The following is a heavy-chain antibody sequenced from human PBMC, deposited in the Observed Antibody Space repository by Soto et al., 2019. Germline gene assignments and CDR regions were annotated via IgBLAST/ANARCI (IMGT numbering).Heavy chain of an antibody. D-gene: IGHD6-19*01. CDR1: GFTFSNYW. V-gene: IGHV3-7*05. CDR3: AGVAV. Sequence: EVQLVESGGGLVQPGGSLRLSCAAYGFTFSNYWMSWVRQATGKGLEWVANIKVDGSEKYYVDSVKGRFTISRDNAKNSLYLQMNSLRAEDTAVYYCAGVAVRGQGTLVTVSS. J-gene: IGHJ4*02. CDR2: IKVDGSEK.